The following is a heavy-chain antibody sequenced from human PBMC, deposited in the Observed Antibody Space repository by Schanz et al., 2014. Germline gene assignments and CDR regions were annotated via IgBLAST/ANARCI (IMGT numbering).Heavy chain of an antibody. CDR1: GFTFSIYG. Sequence: EVQLLESGGGLVQPGGSLRLSCAASGFTFSIYGMSWVRQAPGKGLEWVSAISGSGGSTHYADSGKGRFTISRDNSKNTVYLQMNSLRTDDTAMYYCARDPNTSAWLPYFDTWGQGTLVTVSS. D-gene: IGHD6-19*01. CDR3: ARDPNTSAWLPYFDT. CDR2: ISGSGGST. J-gene: IGHJ4*02. V-gene: IGHV3-23*01.